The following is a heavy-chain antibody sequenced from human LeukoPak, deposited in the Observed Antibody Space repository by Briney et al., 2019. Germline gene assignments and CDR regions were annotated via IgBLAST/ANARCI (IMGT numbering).Heavy chain of an antibody. CDR2: IYYSGST. V-gene: IGHV4-39*07. D-gene: IGHD3-22*01. J-gene: IGHJ4*02. CDR3: ARDRGYYYDSSGYKNGPYFDY. Sequence: SETLSLTCTVSGGSISSSSYYWGWIRQPPGKGLEWIGSIYYSGSTYYNPSLKSRVTISVDTSKNQFSLKLSSVTAADTAVYYCARDRGYYYDSSGYKNGPYFDYWGQGTLVTVSS. CDR1: GGSISSSSYY.